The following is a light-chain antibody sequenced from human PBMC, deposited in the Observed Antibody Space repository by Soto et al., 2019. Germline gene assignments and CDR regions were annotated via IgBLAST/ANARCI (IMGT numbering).Light chain of an antibody. CDR2: TAS. CDR3: QKYDSYSGLN. CDR1: QSISNW. V-gene: IGKV1-5*03. J-gene: IGKJ4*01. Sequence: DIPMTQSPSTLSASVGDRVTITCRASQSISNWLAWYQQKPGKAPKLLIYTASNLNSGVPSRFSGSGSGTAFSLTNKRQQPDDFATYYCQKYDSYSGLNFGGGTKVEIK.